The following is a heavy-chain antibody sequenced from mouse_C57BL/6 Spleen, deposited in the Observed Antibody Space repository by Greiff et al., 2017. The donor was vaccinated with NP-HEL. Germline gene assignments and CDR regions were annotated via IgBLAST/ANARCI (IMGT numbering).Heavy chain of an antibody. J-gene: IGHJ4*01. CDR1: GYTFTSYW. Sequence: QVQLQQPGAELVMPGASVKLSCKASGYTFTSYWMHWVKQRPGQGLEWIGEIDPSDSYTNYNQKFKGKSTLTVDKSSSTAYMQLSSLTSEDSAVYYCARLYYYHAMGYWGQGTSVTVSS. D-gene: IGHD2-3*01. V-gene: IGHV1-69*01. CDR2: IDPSDSYT. CDR3: ARLYYYHAMGY.